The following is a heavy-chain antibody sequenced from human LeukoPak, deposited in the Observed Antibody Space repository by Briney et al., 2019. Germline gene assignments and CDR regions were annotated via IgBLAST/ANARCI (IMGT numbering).Heavy chain of an antibody. CDR1: GFRFSSYG. Sequence: PGGSLRLSCAASGFRFSSYGMNWFGQAPGKGLEWVANIKRDGSEKYYVDSVKGRFTISSDNAKNSLYLQMNSLRAEDTAVYYCARDLDTRNSYEFAYWGQGTLVTVSS. J-gene: IGHJ4*02. CDR3: ARDLDTRNSYEFAY. D-gene: IGHD5-18*01. CDR2: IKRDGSEK. V-gene: IGHV3-7*04.